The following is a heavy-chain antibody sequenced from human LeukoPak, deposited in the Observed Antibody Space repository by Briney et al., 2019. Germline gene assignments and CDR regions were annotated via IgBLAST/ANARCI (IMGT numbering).Heavy chain of an antibody. V-gene: IGHV1-2*02. D-gene: IGHD7-27*01. CDR1: GYTFTGYY. CDR2: INPNSGGT. J-gene: IGHJ6*02. Sequence: ASVKVSCKASGYTFTGYYMHWVRQAPGQGLEWMGWINPNSGGTNYAQKFQGRVTMTRDTSISTAYTELSRLRSDDTAVYYCAIRKITGGSYYGMDVWGQGTTVTVSS. CDR3: AIRKITGGSYYGMDV.